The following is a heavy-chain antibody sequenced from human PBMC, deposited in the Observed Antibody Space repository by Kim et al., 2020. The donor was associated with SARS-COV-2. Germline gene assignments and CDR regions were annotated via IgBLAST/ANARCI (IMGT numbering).Heavy chain of an antibody. D-gene: IGHD3-3*01. CDR3: ARDNGGGVSDP. CDR2: ISYDGSNK. V-gene: IGHV3-30*04. J-gene: IGHJ5*02. Sequence: GGSLRLSCAASGFTFSSYAMHWVRQAPGKGLEWVAVISYDGSNKYYADSVKGRFTISRDNSKNTLYLQMNSLRAEDTAVYYCARDNGGGVSDPWGQGTLVTVSS. CDR1: GFTFSSYA.